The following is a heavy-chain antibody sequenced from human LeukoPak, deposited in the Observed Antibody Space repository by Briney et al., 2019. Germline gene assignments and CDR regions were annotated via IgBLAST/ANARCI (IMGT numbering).Heavy chain of an antibody. J-gene: IGHJ5*02. V-gene: IGHV4-61*02. Sequence: SQTLSLTCTVSGGSISSGSYYWSWIRQPAGKGPEWIGRIYTSGSTNYNPSLKSRVTISVDTSKNQFSLKLSSVTAADTAVYYCARDRGVIVGASNAWFDPWGQGTLVTVSS. CDR3: ARDRGVIVGASNAWFDP. D-gene: IGHD1-26*01. CDR1: GGSISSGSYY. CDR2: IYTSGST.